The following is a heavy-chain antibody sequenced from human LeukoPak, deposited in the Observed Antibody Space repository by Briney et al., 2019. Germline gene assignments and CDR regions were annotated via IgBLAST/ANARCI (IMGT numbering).Heavy chain of an antibody. CDR1: GLTFINYW. CDR3: ARVEYTGNGNLY. Sequence: GGPLRLSCTGSGLTFINYWMTWVRQVPGKGLEWVANINRDGSGKYYLPSVRGRFTISKDDAKDSLYLQMDSLRPEDTAIYYCARVEYTGNGNLYWGQGTLVTVSS. V-gene: IGHV3-7*01. D-gene: IGHD2-8*02. CDR2: INRDGSGK. J-gene: IGHJ4*02.